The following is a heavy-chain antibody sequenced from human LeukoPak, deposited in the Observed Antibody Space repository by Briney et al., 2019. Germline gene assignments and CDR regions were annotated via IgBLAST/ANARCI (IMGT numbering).Heavy chain of an antibody. J-gene: IGHJ4*02. D-gene: IGHD3-9*01. CDR1: GFTVSSNY. CDR3: ASPGPLLTGYYHLDY. CDR2: VFSGGST. V-gene: IGHV3-66*02. Sequence: GGSLRLSCAASGFTVSSNYMNWVRQAPGKGLGWVSVVFSGGSTYYADSVKGRFTISRDNSKNMLFLQMNSLRAEDTAVYYCASPGPLLTGYYHLDYWGQGTLVTVSS.